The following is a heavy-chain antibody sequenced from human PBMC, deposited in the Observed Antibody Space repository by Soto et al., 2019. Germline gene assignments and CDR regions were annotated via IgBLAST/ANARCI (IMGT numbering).Heavy chain of an antibody. D-gene: IGHD6-19*01. CDR2: IWYDGSNK. CDR1: GFTFSSYG. Sequence: GGSLRLSCAASGFTFSSYGMHWVCQPPGKGLEWVAVIWYDGSNKYYADSVKGRFTISRDNSKNTLYLQMNSLRAEDTAVYYCGRDSYRSSWSLWGQGTLVTVSS. J-gene: IGHJ4*02. CDR3: GRDSYRSSWSL. V-gene: IGHV3-33*01.